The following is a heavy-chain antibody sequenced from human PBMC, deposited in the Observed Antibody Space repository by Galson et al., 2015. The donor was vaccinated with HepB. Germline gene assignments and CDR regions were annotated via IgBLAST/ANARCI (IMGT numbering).Heavy chain of an antibody. CDR2: IIASSSTI. CDR3: ARVAPGVRKDSDY. V-gene: IGHV3-48*01. D-gene: IGHD1-14*01. J-gene: IGHJ4*02. CDR1: GFTFSDYS. Sequence: SLRLSCAASGFTFSDYSMVWVRQAPGKGLEWVSYIIASSSTIYYADSLKGRFTISRDNAKSSVYLQLNSLRVDDTAVYYCARVAPGVRKDSDYWGQGTLV.